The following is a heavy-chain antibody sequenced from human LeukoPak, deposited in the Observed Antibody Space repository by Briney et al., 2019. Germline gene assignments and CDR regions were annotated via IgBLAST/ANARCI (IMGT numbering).Heavy chain of an antibody. CDR2: IIPIFGTA. J-gene: IGHJ3*02. CDR3: ARERSKVGASPGAFDI. Sequence: SVKVSCKASGGTFSSHAISWVRQAPGQGLEWMGGIIPIFGTANYAQKFQGRVTITTDESTSTAYMELSSLRSEDTAVYYCARERSKVGASPGAFDIWGQGTMVTVSS. V-gene: IGHV1-69*05. D-gene: IGHD1-26*01. CDR1: GGTFSSHA.